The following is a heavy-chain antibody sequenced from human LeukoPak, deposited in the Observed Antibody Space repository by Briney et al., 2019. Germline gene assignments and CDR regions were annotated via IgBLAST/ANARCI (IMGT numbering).Heavy chain of an antibody. CDR2: IYYSGST. CDR3: AREGIAAVGTQGNDAFDI. J-gene: IGHJ3*02. D-gene: IGHD6-13*01. CDR1: GGSISSYY. V-gene: IGHV4-59*01. Sequence: SETLSLTCTLSGGSISSYYWCWIRQPQGEGLEWMGYIYYSGSTNDNPSLKSRVTIPLATSKKQFSLELSSVTAAITAVYSCAREGIAAVGTQGNDAFDIWGQGTMVTVSS.